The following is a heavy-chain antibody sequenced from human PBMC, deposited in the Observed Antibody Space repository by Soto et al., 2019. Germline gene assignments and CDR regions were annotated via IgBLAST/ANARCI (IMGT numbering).Heavy chain of an antibody. Sequence: PSETLSLTCTVSGDSIISSTYYWGWIRQPPGKGLEWIGSIYYSGTAYYNPSLKSRVTISVDTSKNQFSLKLSSVTAADTAVYYCARGRGWVDPWGQGTPVTVSS. J-gene: IGHJ5*02. CDR2: IYYSGTA. CDR3: ARGRGWVDP. V-gene: IGHV4-39*07. CDR1: GDSIISSTYY.